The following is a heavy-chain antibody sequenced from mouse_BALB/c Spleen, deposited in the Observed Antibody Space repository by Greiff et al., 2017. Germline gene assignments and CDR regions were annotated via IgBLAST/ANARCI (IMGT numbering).Heavy chain of an antibody. D-gene: IGHD1-2*01. CDR3: ARALLRLPPYAMDY. CDR2: ISSGSSTI. V-gene: IGHV5-17*02. J-gene: IGHJ4*01. Sequence: EVQRVESGGGLVQPGGSRKLSCAASGFTFSSFGMHWVRQAPEKGLEWVAYISSGSSTIYYADTVKGRFTISRDNPKNTLFLQMTSLRSEDTAMYYCARALLRLPPYAMDYWGQGTSVTVSS. CDR1: GFTFSSFG.